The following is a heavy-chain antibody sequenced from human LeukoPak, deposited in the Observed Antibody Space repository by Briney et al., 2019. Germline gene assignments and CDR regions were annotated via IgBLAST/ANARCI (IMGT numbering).Heavy chain of an antibody. CDR1: GGSISTYY. CDR2: IYYTGTT. D-gene: IGHD5-18*01. V-gene: IGHV4-59*01. Sequence: SETLSLTCTVSGGSISTYYWSWIRQPPGKRLEWIGYIYYTGTTNYNPSLKSRLTISVDTPKSQFSLRLSSVTSADTAVYYCVGTKLWLSFDSWGQGTLVTVSS. CDR3: VGTKLWLSFDS. J-gene: IGHJ4*02.